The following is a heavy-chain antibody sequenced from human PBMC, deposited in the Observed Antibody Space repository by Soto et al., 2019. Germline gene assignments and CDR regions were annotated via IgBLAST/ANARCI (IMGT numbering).Heavy chain of an antibody. CDR3: ASLAVAGPNHDY. Sequence: AWSLRISCAASGFPFSSYSMNWVRQAPGKGLEWVSSISSSSSYIYYADSVKGRFTISRDNAKNSLYLQMNSLRAEDTAVYYCASLAVAGPNHDYWGQGTLVNVST. D-gene: IGHD6-19*01. J-gene: IGHJ4*02. CDR2: ISSSSSYI. CDR1: GFPFSSYS. V-gene: IGHV3-21*01.